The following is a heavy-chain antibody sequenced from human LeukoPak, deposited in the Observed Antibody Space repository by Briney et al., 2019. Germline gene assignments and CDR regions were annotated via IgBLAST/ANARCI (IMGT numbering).Heavy chain of an antibody. V-gene: IGHV1-2*02. CDR2: INPNSGGT. CDR1: GYTFTVYY. D-gene: IGHD3-22*01. J-gene: IGHJ4*02. Sequence: GASVTVSFTASGYTFTVYYMHWVRQAPGQGLEWMGWINPNSGGTNYAQKFQGRVTMTRDTSISTAYMELSRLRSDDTAVYYCARDLAEYYYDSSGCDYWGQGTLVTVSS. CDR3: ARDLAEYYYDSSGCDY.